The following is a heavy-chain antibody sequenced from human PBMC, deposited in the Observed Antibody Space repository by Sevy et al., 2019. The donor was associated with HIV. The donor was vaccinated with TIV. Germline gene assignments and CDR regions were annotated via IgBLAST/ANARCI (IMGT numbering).Heavy chain of an antibody. CDR3: ARHGGLVDRGFDY. V-gene: IGHV4-39*01. Sequence: SETLSLTCIVSGGSIGRNSYDWGWIRQSPGKGLEWIGSIFFSGRTNYATSLKSRVTISVDKSKNQLSLQMRSVTATDTALYYCARHGGLVDRGFDYWGQGTRVTVSS. J-gene: IGHJ4*02. D-gene: IGHD3-10*01. CDR2: IFFSGRT. CDR1: GGSIGRNSYD.